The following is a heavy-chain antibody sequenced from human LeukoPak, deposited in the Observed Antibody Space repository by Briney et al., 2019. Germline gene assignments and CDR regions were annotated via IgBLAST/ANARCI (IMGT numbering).Heavy chain of an antibody. D-gene: IGHD5-18*01. J-gene: IGHJ6*02. CDR3: ARGWDTGYSYYGTDV. CDR2: IHYSGNT. CDR1: GGSINSFY. Sequence: PSETLSLTCTVSGGSINSFYWSWIRQPPGKGLEWIGSIHYSGNTNYNPSLKSRVTISVDTSNNQFSLKLSSVTAADTAVYYCARGWDTGYSYYGTDVWGPGTTVTVSS. V-gene: IGHV4-59*01.